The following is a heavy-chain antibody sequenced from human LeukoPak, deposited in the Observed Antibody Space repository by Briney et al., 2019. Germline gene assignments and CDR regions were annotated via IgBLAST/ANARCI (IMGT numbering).Heavy chain of an antibody. CDR3: ARDRLEDIRGAFDI. Sequence: SETLSLTCTVSGGSISSYYWSWIRQPPGKGLEWIGYIYYSGSTNYNPSLKSRVTISVDTSKNQFSLKLSSVTAADTAVYYCARDRLEDIRGAFDIWGQGTMVTVSS. CDR1: GGSISSYY. D-gene: IGHD2-15*01. CDR2: IYYSGST. J-gene: IGHJ3*02. V-gene: IGHV4-59*01.